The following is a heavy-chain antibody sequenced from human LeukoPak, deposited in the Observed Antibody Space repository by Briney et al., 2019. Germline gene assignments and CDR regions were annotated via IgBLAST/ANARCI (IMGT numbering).Heavy chain of an antibody. J-gene: IGHJ4*02. CDR3: AKSDFIVVVPAAMYY. V-gene: IGHV3-23*01. Sequence: GGSLRLSCAASGFTFSSYAMSWVRRAPGKGLEWVSAISGSGGSTYYADSVKGRFTISRDNSKNTLYLQMNSLGAEDTAVYYCAKSDFIVVVPAAMYYWGQGTLVTVSS. D-gene: IGHD2-2*01. CDR1: GFTFSSYA. CDR2: ISGSGGST.